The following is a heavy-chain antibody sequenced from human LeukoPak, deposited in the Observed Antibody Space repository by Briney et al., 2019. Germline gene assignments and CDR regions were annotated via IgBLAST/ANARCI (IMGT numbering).Heavy chain of an antibody. CDR2: IIPIFGTA. V-gene: IGHV1-69*01. J-gene: IGHJ3*02. Sequence: GSSVKVSRKASGGTFSSYAISWVRQAPGQGLEWMGGIIPIFGTANYAQKFQGRVTITADESTSTAYMELSSLRSEDTAVYYCARDSVVVPAADDAFDIWGQGTMVTVSS. CDR1: GGTFSSYA. D-gene: IGHD2-2*01. CDR3: ARDSVVVPAADDAFDI.